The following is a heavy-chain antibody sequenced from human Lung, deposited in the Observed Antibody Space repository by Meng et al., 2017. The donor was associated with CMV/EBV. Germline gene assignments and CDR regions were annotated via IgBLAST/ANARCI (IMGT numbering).Heavy chain of an antibody. Sequence: VQRGQSWGEVEKPGASVEVSCKASCYTLTTFGIHWVRQAPGQGLEWMGWINAYNGDTNYAQTLQGRVTMTTDTSTSTAYMELRSLRSDDTAVYYCARVEVGITSGDYWGQGTLVTVSS. D-gene: IGHD1-26*01. V-gene: IGHV1-18*01. J-gene: IGHJ4*02. CDR1: CYTLTTFG. CDR3: ARVEVGITSGDY. CDR2: INAYNGDT.